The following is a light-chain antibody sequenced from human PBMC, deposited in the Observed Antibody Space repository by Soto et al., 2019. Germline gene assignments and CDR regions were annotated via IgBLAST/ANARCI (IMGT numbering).Light chain of an antibody. Sequence: QSALTQPPSASGSPGQSVTISCTGTSSDVGGYNYVSWYQQHPGKAPKLIIYEVSKRPSGVPDRFSGSKSGNTASLTVSGLQADDEADSYCSSYAGSNNLGVFGTGTKLTVL. J-gene: IGLJ1*01. CDR3: SSYAGSNNLGV. CDR1: SSDVGGYNY. V-gene: IGLV2-8*01. CDR2: EVS.